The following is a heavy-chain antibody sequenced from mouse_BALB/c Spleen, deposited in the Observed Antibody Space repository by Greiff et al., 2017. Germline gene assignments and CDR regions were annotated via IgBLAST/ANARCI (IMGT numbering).Heavy chain of an antibody. Sequence: VQLQQSGAELVKPGASVKLSCKASGYTFTSYYMYWVKQRPGQGLEWIGEINPSNGGTNFNEKFKSKATLTVDKSSSTAYMQLSSLTSEDSAVYYCTRSSGYLAWFAYWGQGTLVTVSA. J-gene: IGHJ3*01. D-gene: IGHD3-1*01. V-gene: IGHV1S81*02. CDR1: GYTFTSYY. CDR3: TRSSGYLAWFAY. CDR2: INPSNGGT.